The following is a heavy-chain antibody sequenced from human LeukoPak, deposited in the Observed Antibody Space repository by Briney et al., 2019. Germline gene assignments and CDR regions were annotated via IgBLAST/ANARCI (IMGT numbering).Heavy chain of an antibody. D-gene: IGHD3-10*01. J-gene: IGHJ4*02. CDR1: GGSFSGYY. CDR2: INHSGST. V-gene: IGHV4-34*01. Sequence: SETLSLTCAVYGGSFSGYYWSWIRQPPGKGLEWIGEINHSGSTNYNPSLKSRVTISVDTSKNQFSLKLSSVTAADTAVYYCARHGPITMVRGVLRAYYFDYWGQGTLVTVSS. CDR3: ARHGPITMVRGVLRAYYFDY.